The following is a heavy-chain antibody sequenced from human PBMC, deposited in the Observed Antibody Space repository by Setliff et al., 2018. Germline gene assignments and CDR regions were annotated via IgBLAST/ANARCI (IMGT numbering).Heavy chain of an antibody. V-gene: IGHV4-39*07. J-gene: IGHJ4*02. CDR3: ARDPGHRSGTWSLDY. CDR2: ISFGGNT. CDR1: GDSISSTYYY. Sequence: TLSLTCPVSGDSISSTYYYWGWIRQPPGKGLEWIGSISFGGNTYYNPSLKSRVTISLDTSKNQFSLKLNSVTAADTAVYSCARDPGHRSGTWSLDYWGQGTLVTVSS.